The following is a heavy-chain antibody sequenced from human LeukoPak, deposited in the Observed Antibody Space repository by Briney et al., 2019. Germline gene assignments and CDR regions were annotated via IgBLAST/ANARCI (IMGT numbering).Heavy chain of an antibody. Sequence: PGGSLRLSCAASGFTFSSYAMHWVRQAPGKGLEYVSAINNDGDSPDYANSVKGRFTISRDNSKNTLYLQMNSLRAEDTAVYYCAKRWLQLQLDYFDYWGQGTLVTVSS. J-gene: IGHJ4*02. CDR1: GFTFSSYA. V-gene: IGHV3-64*01. CDR2: INNDGDSP. D-gene: IGHD5-24*01. CDR3: AKRWLQLQLDYFDY.